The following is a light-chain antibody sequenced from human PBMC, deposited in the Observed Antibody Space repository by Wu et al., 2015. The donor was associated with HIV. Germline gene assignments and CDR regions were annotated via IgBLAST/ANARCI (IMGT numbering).Light chain of an antibody. Sequence: DIQLTQSPSSVSASVGDRVTITCRASQRISIWLAWCQQKPGRAPKILIYAASTLQSGVPSRFSGSGSGTDFTLTISCLQSDDFASYFCQQYYTHPLTFGGGTKVESK. CDR2: AAS. CDR3: QQYYTHPLT. V-gene: IGKV1-12*01. J-gene: IGKJ4*01. CDR1: QRISIW.